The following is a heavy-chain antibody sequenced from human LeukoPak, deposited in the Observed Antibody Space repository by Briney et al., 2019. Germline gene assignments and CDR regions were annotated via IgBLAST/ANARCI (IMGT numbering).Heavy chain of an antibody. J-gene: IGHJ2*01. V-gene: IGHV3-23*01. CDR2: ISGSGGST. CDR3: AKGRGYSYGPNWYFDL. D-gene: IGHD5-18*01. Sequence: GGSLRLSCAASGFTFSSYAMSWVRQAPGKGLEWVSAISGSGGSTYYADSVKGRFTISRDNSKNTLYLQMNSLRAEDTAVYYCAKGRGYSYGPNWYFDLWGRGTLVTVSS. CDR1: GFTFSSYA.